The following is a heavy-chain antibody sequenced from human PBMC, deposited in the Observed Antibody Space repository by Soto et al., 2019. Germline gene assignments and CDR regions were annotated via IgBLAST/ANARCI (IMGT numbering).Heavy chain of an antibody. V-gene: IGHV3-33*01. Sequence: QVQLVESGGGVVQPGRSLRLSCAASGFTFSSYGMHWVRQAPGKGLEWVAVIWYDGSNKYYADSVKGRFTISRDNSKNTLYLQMNSLRAEDTAVYSCERVGDYGDYFAYWGQGTLVTVSS. CDR3: ERVGDYGDYFAY. D-gene: IGHD4-17*01. CDR2: IWYDGSNK. J-gene: IGHJ4*02. CDR1: GFTFSSYG.